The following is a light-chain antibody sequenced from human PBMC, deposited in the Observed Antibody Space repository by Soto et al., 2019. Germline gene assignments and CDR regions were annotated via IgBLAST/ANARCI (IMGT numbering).Light chain of an antibody. Sequence: EIVLTQSPGTLSLSPGERATLSCRASQSVSSSYLAWYQQKPGQAPRLLIYGASSRATAIPDRFSGSGSGTDLTLTISRLEPEDFAVYYCQQYGSSPPMTFGQGTKVEIK. J-gene: IGKJ1*01. CDR2: GAS. CDR3: QQYGSSPPMT. CDR1: QSVSSSY. V-gene: IGKV3-20*01.